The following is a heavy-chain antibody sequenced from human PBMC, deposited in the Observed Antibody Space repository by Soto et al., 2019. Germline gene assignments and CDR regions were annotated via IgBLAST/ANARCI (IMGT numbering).Heavy chain of an antibody. Sequence: QVQLVQSGAEVKKPGSSVKVSCKASGGTLSRYAVSWVRQAPGQRLEWMGGIIPIFGTANYAQKFQGRVTITADESTSTAYMELSSLRSEDTAVYYCAVSGSSVISYGMDVWGQGTTVTVSS. J-gene: IGHJ6*02. CDR1: GGTLSRYA. CDR3: AVSGSSVISYGMDV. D-gene: IGHD1-26*01. V-gene: IGHV1-69*12. CDR2: IIPIFGTA.